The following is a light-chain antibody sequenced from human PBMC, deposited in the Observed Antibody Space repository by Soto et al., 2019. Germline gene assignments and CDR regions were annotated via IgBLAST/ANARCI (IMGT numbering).Light chain of an antibody. CDR3: QQYYSYPCT. CDR2: AAS. J-gene: IGKJ1*01. CDR1: QGISSY. Sequence: AIRMTQSPSSFSASTGDRVTITCRASQGISSYLAWYQQKPGKAPKLLIYAASTLQSGVPSRFSGSGSGTDFTLTISCLQSEDFATSYCQQYYSYPCTFGQGTKVEIK. V-gene: IGKV1-8*01.